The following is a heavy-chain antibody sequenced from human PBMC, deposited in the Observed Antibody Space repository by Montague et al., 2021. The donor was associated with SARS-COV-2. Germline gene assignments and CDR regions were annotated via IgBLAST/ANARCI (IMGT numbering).Heavy chain of an antibody. Sequence: SETLSLTCTVSGDSVSSTTYYWAWIRQPPGKGLEYIGTIYYSGSXYYNPSLKSRVAMSVDTSKNQFSLKLDSVTAADTAVYYCARVGGGRTFYYWGQGILVTGSS. V-gene: IGHV4-39*07. CDR3: ARVGGGRTFYY. J-gene: IGHJ4*02. CDR1: GDSVSSTTYY. CDR2: IYYSGSX. D-gene: IGHD3-16*01.